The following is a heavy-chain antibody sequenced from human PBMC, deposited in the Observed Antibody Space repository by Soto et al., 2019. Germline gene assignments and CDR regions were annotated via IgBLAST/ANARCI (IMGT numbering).Heavy chain of an antibody. V-gene: IGHV4-34*01. CDR3: ARDADFRDSSGYYPLDY. Sequence: PSETLSLTCAVYGGSFSGYYWTWIRQPPGTGLEWIGEINHSGSTNYNPSLKSRVTISVDTSKNQFSLELSSLRSEDTAVYYCARDADFRDSSGYYPLDYWGQGTLVTVSS. CDR1: GGSFSGYY. D-gene: IGHD3-22*01. J-gene: IGHJ4*02. CDR2: INHSGST.